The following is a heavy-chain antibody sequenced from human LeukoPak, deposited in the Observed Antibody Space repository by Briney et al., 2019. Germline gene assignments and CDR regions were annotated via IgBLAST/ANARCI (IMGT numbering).Heavy chain of an antibody. CDR1: GGSISSYY. V-gene: IGHV4-59*12. CDR2: ISYSGST. J-gene: IGHJ6*02. CDR3: ARGYYYYGMDV. Sequence: SETLPLTCTVSGGSISSYYWSWIRQPPGKGLEWIGYISYSGSTNFNPSLKSRVTISVDTSKNQFSLKLSSVTAADTAVYYCARGYYYYGMDVWGQGTAVTVSS.